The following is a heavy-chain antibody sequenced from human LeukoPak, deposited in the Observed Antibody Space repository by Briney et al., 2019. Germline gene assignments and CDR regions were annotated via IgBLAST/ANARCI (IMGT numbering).Heavy chain of an antibody. CDR2: IWYDGSNK. Sequence: GGSLRLSCAASGFTFSSYGMHWVRQAPGKGLEWVAVIWYDGSNKYYADSVKGRFTISRDNSKNTLYLQMNSLRAEDTAVYYCARGRGVMGSFDYWGQGTLVTVPS. CDR3: ARGRGVMGSFDY. D-gene: IGHD3-10*01. J-gene: IGHJ4*02. CDR1: GFTFSSYG. V-gene: IGHV3-33*01.